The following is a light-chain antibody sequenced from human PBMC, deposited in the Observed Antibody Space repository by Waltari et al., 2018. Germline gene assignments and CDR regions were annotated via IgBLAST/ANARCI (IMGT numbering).Light chain of an antibody. V-gene: IGKV3-15*01. Sequence: EIVMTQSPGTLSVSPGEGATLSRRARQSVSSKVAWYQQRPGQPPRLLIFGASTRATGIPARFSGSESGTEFTLTISSLQSEDSGVYFCQQYTTRPLTFGGGTKVEI. CDR3: QQYTTRPLT. CDR2: GAS. J-gene: IGKJ4*01. CDR1: QSVSSK.